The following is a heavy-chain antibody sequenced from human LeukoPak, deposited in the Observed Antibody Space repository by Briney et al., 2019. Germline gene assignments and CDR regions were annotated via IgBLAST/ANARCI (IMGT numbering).Heavy chain of an antibody. Sequence: SETLSLTCTVSGGSISSSSSYWGWIRQPPGKGLEWIGTIYYSGSTYYNPSLKSRVTISVDTSKNQFSLKLSSVTAADTAMYYCARVKDPGGYYYYYYMDVWGKGTTVTVSS. D-gene: IGHD3-16*01. J-gene: IGHJ6*03. CDR3: ARVKDPGGYYYYYYMDV. CDR1: GGSISSSSSY. CDR2: IYYSGST. V-gene: IGHV4-39*07.